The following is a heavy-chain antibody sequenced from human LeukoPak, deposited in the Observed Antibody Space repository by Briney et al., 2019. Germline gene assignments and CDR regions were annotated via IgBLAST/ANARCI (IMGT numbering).Heavy chain of an antibody. D-gene: IGHD5-18*01. CDR1: GGTFSSYA. CDR3: ARESRIQLWSLFDY. J-gene: IGHJ4*02. CDR2: IIPILGIA. V-gene: IGHV1-69*04. Sequence: SVKVSCKASGGTFSSYAISWVRQAPGQGLEWMGRIIPILGIANYAQKFQGRVTITADKSTSTAYMELSSLRSEDTAVYYCARESRIQLWSLFDYWGQGTLVTVSS.